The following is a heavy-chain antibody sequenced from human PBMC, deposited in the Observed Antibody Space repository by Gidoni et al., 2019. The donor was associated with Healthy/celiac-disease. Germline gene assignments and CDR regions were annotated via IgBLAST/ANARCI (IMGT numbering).Heavy chain of an antibody. CDR1: GGSFSGYY. D-gene: IGHD6-19*01. V-gene: IGHV4-34*01. CDR2: INHSGST. CDR3: ARGPPRIAVAGIRWFDP. J-gene: IGHJ5*02. Sequence: QVQLQQWGAGLLKPSETLSLTCAVYGGSFSGYYWSWIRQPPGKGLEWIGEINHSGSTNYNPSLKSRVTISVDTSKNQISLKLSSVTAADTAVYYCARGPPRIAVAGIRWFDPWGQGTLVTVSS.